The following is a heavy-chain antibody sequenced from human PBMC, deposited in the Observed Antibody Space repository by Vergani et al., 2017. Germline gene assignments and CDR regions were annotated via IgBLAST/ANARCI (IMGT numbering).Heavy chain of an antibody. CDR2: INAGNGNT. J-gene: IGHJ3*01. Sequence: QVQLVQSGAEVQKPGASVKVSCKASGYTFTSYAMHWVRQAPGQRLEWMGWINAGNGNTKYSQKFQGRVTITRDTSANTAYMELSSLRSEDTAVYYCARVVRFLAFDYWGQGTMVTVSS. V-gene: IGHV1-3*01. CDR1: GYTFTSYA. D-gene: IGHD3-3*01. CDR3: ARVVRFLAFDY.